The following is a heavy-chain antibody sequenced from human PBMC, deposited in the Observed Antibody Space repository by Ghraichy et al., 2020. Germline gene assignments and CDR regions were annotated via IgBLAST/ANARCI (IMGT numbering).Heavy chain of an antibody. CDR1: GFNLSKYD. D-gene: IGHD3-22*01. CDR3: ARVIGGYDSSGYFDYYYGMDV. V-gene: IGHV3-21*01. J-gene: IGHJ6*02. Sequence: GGSLRLSCEASGFNLSKYDMNWVRQAPGKGLEWVSFISTTSRHIYEADSVKGRFTTSRDNAKSVYLEMNSLRVEDTAVYYCARVIGGYDSSGYFDYYYGMDVWGQGTTVTVSS. CDR2: ISTTSRHI.